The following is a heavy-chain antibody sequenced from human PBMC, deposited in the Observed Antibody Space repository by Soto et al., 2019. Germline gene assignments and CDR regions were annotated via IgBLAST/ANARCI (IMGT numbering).Heavy chain of an antibody. CDR1: GYTSTNND. V-gene: IGHV1-8*02. D-gene: IGHD6-6*01. Sequence: ASVKVSCKASGYTSTNNDVSWVRQATGQGLEWMGWMNPGNDDTGYAHKFQGRVTRTRDISIATAYMELNSLTSEVTALYSCAKDLTRQLAYWLDPWGQGTKVTVSS. CDR2: MNPGNDDT. J-gene: IGHJ5*02. CDR3: AKDLTRQLAYWLDP.